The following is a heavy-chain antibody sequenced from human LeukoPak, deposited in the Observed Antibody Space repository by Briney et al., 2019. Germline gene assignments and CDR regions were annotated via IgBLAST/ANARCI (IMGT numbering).Heavy chain of an antibody. CDR3: ARVEMATITGFDY. Sequence: PSETLSLTCTVSGGSISSSSYYWGWIRQPPGKGLEWIGSIYYSGSTYYNPSLKSRVTISVDTSKNQFSLKLSSVTAADTAVYYCARVEMATITGFDYWGQGTLVTVSS. D-gene: IGHD5-24*01. J-gene: IGHJ4*02. CDR2: IYYSGST. CDR1: GGSISSSSYY. V-gene: IGHV4-39*07.